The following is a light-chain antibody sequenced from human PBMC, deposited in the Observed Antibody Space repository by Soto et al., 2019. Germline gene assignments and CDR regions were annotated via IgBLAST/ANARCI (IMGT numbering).Light chain of an antibody. J-gene: IGLJ1*01. Sequence: QSVLTQPASVSGSPGQSITISGTGTSSDVGNYKYVSWYQQHPGKAPKLMIYEVSNRPSGVSNRFSGPKSGNTASLTISGLQAEDETDYYCFSYTSSGTYVFGTGTKVTVL. V-gene: IGLV2-14*01. CDR2: EVS. CDR3: FSYTSSGTYV. CDR1: SSDVGNYKY.